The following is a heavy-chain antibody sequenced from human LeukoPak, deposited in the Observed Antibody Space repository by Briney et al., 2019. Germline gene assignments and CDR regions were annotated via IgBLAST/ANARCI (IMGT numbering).Heavy chain of an antibody. CDR1: GYTFTSYG. CDR2: ISAYNGNT. Sequence: ASVKVSCKASGYTFTSYGISWVRQASGQGLEWMGWISAYNGNTNYAQKLQGRVTMTTDTSTSTAYMELRSLRSDDTAVYYCARVGLGAAAGNWFDPWGQGTLVTVSS. D-gene: IGHD6-13*01. CDR3: ARVGLGAAAGNWFDP. V-gene: IGHV1-18*01. J-gene: IGHJ5*02.